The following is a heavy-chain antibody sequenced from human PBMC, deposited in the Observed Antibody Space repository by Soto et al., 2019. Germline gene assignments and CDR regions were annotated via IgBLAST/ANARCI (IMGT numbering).Heavy chain of an antibody. CDR1: RFTFSGYW. CDR2: IKEDGSEK. V-gene: IGHV3-7*01. CDR3: ARGARI. J-gene: IGHJ3*02. Sequence: EVQLVESGGDLVQPGGSLRLSCADSRFTFSGYWMYWVRQAPGKGLYWVANIKEDGSEKNYVDSVRGRFTISRDNAKNSWYRLMNSLRAEDTAVYYCARGARIWGQGTMVTVS.